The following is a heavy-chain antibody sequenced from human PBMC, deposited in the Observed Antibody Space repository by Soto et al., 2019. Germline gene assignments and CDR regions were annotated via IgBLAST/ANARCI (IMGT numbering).Heavy chain of an antibody. V-gene: IGHV1-69*06. D-gene: IGHD3-3*01. CDR1: GGTFSSYA. CDR2: IIPIFGTA. CDR3: ARDQGDTIFGVVIPGGDYYYGMDV. J-gene: IGHJ6*02. Sequence: QVQLVQSGAEVKKPGSSVKVSCKASGGTFSSYAISWVRQAPGQGLEWMGGIIPIFGTANYAQKFQGRVTITADKSTSPAYMELSSLRSEDTAVYYCARDQGDTIFGVVIPGGDYYYGMDVWGQGTTVTVSS.